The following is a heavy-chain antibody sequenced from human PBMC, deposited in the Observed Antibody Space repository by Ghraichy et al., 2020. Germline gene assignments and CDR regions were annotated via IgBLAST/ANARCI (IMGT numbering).Heavy chain of an antibody. CDR1: GFTFSSYA. V-gene: IGHV3-30*04. J-gene: IGHJ4*02. CDR3: ARDGTGDYNPIGYYFDY. Sequence: GGSLRLSCAASGFTFSSYAMHWVRQAPGKGLEWVAVISYDGSNKYYADSVKGRFTISRDNSKNTLYLQMNSLRAEDTAVYYCARDGTGDYNPIGYYFDYWGQGTLVTVSS. CDR2: ISYDGSNK. D-gene: IGHD4-17*01.